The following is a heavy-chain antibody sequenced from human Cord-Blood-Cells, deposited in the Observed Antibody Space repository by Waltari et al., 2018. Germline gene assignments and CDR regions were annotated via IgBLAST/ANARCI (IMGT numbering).Heavy chain of an antibody. Sequence: QVQLVQSGAEVKKPGSSVKVSCKASGGTFSSYAINWVRQAPGQGLEWMGRIIPILGIANYAQKFQGRVTITADKSTSTAYMELSSLRSEDTAVYYCASAGAGGAFDIWGQGTMVTVSS. J-gene: IGHJ3*02. D-gene: IGHD3-16*01. V-gene: IGHV1-69*09. CDR1: GGTFSSYA. CDR3: ASAGAGGAFDI. CDR2: IIPILGIA.